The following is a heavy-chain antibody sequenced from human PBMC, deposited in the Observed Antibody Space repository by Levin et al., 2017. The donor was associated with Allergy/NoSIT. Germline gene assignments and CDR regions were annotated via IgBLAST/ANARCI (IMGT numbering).Heavy chain of an antibody. D-gene: IGHD3-10*01. J-gene: IGHJ6*02. Sequence: GESLKISCKASGYTFTSYGISWVRQAPGQGLEWMGWISAYNGNTNYAQKLQGRVTMTTDTSTSTAYMELRSLRSDDTAVYYCARDPSITMVRGVIFYYGMDVWGQGTTVTVSS. CDR3: ARDPSITMVRGVIFYYGMDV. CDR2: ISAYNGNT. CDR1: GYTFTSYG. V-gene: IGHV1-18*01.